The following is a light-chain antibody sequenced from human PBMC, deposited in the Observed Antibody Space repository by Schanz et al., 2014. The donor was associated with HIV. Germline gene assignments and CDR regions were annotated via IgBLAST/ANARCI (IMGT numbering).Light chain of an antibody. J-gene: IGLJ1*01. V-gene: IGLV7-46*01. Sequence: QAVVTQEPSLTVSPGGTVTLTCGSSTGAVTSGHYPYWFQQKPGHAPRTLIYDTSNKHSWTPARFSASLLGGNAALTLSGAQPEDEADYYCLLSYNGGGVFGTGTKLTVL. CDR1: TGAVTSGHY. CDR2: DTS. CDR3: LLSYNGGGV.